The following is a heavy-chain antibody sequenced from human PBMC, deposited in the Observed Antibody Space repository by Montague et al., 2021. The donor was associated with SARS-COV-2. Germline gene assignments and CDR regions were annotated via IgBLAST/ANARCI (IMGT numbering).Heavy chain of an antibody. CDR2: INHSGST. D-gene: IGHD2-2*01. CDR1: GGSFSGYY. CDR3: ARGAIVVVPAALGLGYYYYYYVDV. J-gene: IGHJ6*03. V-gene: IGHV4-34*01. Sequence: SETLSLTCAVYGGSFSGYYWSWIRQPPGKGLEWIGEINHSGSTNXNPSLKSRVTISVDTSKNQFSLKLSSVTAADTAVYYCARGAIVVVPAALGLGYYYYYYVDVWGKGTTVTVSS.